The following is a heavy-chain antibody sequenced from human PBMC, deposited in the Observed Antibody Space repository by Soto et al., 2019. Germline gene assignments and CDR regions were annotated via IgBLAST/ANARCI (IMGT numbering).Heavy chain of an antibody. CDR3: ARGEYYDSSGYYYYFDY. CDR2: IIPIFGTA. D-gene: IGHD3-22*01. Sequence: QVPLVQSGAEVKKPGSSVKVSCKASGGTFSSYAISWVRQAPGQGLEWMGGIIPIFGTANYAQKFQGRVTITADESTSTAYMELSSLRSEDTAVYYCARGEYYDSSGYYYYFDYWGQGTLVTVSS. CDR1: GGTFSSYA. J-gene: IGHJ4*02. V-gene: IGHV1-69*01.